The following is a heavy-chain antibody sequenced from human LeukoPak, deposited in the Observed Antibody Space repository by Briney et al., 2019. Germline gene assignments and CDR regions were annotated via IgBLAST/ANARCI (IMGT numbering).Heavy chain of an antibody. Sequence: GGSLRLSCAASGFTFSSYWMHWVRQAPGKGLVGVSRINTDGSSTSYADSVKGRFTISRDNAKNTLYLQMHSLRAEDTAVYYCARSPYSSSSIGIDYWGQGTLVTVSS. CDR1: GFTFSSYW. CDR3: ARSPYSSSSIGIDY. J-gene: IGHJ4*02. CDR2: INTDGSST. D-gene: IGHD6-6*01. V-gene: IGHV3-74*01.